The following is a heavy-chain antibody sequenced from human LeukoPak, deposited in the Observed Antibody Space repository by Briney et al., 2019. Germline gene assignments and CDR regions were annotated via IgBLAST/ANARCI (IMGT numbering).Heavy chain of an antibody. CDR1: GFTFSGFG. D-gene: IGHD6-13*01. CDR3: ARDPINIATAGKGFDY. Sequence: GGSLRLSCAASGFTFSGFGMNWVRQAPGKGLEWVSSISSSSSYIYYADSVKGRFTISRDNAKKSLYLQMNSLRAEDTAVYYCARDPINIATAGKGFDYWGQGTLVTVSS. J-gene: IGHJ4*02. V-gene: IGHV3-21*01. CDR2: ISSSSSYI.